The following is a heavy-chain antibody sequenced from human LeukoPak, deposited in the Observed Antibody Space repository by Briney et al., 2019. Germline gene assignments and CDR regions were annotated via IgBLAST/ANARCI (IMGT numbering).Heavy chain of an antibody. Sequence: GGSLRLSCAASGFTFSSYGMHWVRQAPGKGLEWVAVISYDGSNKYYADSVKGRFTISRDNSKNTLYLQMNSLRAEDTAVYYCARGVEAGGAFDIWGQGTMVTVSS. CDR3: ARGVEAGGAFDI. CDR2: ISYDGSNK. J-gene: IGHJ3*02. V-gene: IGHV3-30*03. D-gene: IGHD5-24*01. CDR1: GFTFSSYG.